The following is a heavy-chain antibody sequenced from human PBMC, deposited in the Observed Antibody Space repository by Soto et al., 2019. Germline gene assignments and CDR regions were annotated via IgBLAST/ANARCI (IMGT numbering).Heavy chain of an antibody. Sequence: GESLKISCKGSGYSFTSYWISWVRQMPGKGLEWMGRLDPSDSYTNYSPPFQGHVTISADKSVSTAYLQWSSLKASDTAMYYCARDYGDYVRFWYYGMDVWGQGTTVTVSS. V-gene: IGHV5-10-1*01. CDR2: LDPSDSYT. J-gene: IGHJ6*02. D-gene: IGHD4-17*01. CDR3: ARDYGDYVRFWYYGMDV. CDR1: GYSFTSYW.